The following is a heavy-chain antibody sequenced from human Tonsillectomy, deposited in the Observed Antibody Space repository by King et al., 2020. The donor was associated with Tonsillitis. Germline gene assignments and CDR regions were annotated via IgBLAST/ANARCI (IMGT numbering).Heavy chain of an antibody. CDR1: GGSFSSYY. V-gene: IGHV4-59*01. D-gene: IGHD1-26*01. CDR2: ISYSGST. J-gene: IGHJ6*02. Sequence: VQLQESGPGLVKPSGTLSLTCTVSGGSFSSYYWTWIRQPPGKALDYIGYISYSGSTDYSPSLKSRVTMSIDRSKEQFSLKLSSVTAADTAVYYCAGLRLVGGTWSYSYYGLDVWGPGTTVSVSS. CDR3: AGLRLVGGTWSYSYYGLDV.